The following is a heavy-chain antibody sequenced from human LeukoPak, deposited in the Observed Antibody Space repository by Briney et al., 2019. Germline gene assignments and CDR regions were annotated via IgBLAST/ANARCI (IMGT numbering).Heavy chain of an antibody. D-gene: IGHD2-2*01. J-gene: IGHJ6*02. CDR3: AAAVRHFYCSSTSCYGGGGYGMDV. CDR2: IVVGSGNT. Sequence: SSVKVSCKAPGFTFTSSAMQWVRQARGQRVEWIGWIVVGSGNTNYAQKFQERVTITRDMSTSTAYMELSSLRSEDTAVYYCAAAVRHFYCSSTSCYGGGGYGMDVWGQGTTVTVSS. V-gene: IGHV1-58*02. CDR1: GFTFTSSA.